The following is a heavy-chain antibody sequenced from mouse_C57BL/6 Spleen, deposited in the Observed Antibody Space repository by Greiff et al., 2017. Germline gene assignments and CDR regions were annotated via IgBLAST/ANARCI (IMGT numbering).Heavy chain of an antibody. J-gene: IGHJ2*01. CDR1: GFTFSDYG. Sequence: EVQGVESGGGLVKPGGSLKLSCAASGFTFSDYGMHWVRQAPETGLAWVAYISSGSSTLYYADTVKGRFTISRDNAKNTLFLQMTSLRSEDTAMYYCARGVGTGDYWGQGTTLTVSS. V-gene: IGHV5-17*01. CDR3: ARGVGTGDY. D-gene: IGHD3-3*01. CDR2: ISSGSSTL.